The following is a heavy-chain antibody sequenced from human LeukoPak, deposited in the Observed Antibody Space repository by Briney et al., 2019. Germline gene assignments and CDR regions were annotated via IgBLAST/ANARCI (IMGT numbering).Heavy chain of an antibody. CDR2: INHSGST. J-gene: IGHJ4*02. CDR1: GGSISSSSYY. CDR3: ARRVRYSYGLDY. V-gene: IGHV4-39*07. D-gene: IGHD5-18*01. Sequence: SETLSLTCTVSGGSISSSSYYWGWIRQPPGKGLEWIGEINHSGSTNYNPSLKSRVTISVDTSKNQFSLKLSSVTAADTAVYYCARRVRYSYGLDYWGQGTLVTVSS.